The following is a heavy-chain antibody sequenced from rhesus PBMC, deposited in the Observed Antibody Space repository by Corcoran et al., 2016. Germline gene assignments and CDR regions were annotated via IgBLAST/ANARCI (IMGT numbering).Heavy chain of an antibody. D-gene: IGHD3-3*01. CDR2: INSGGGST. V-gene: IGHV3S25*01. CDR3: AKRFSDYYFDY. J-gene: IGHJ4*01. Sequence: EVQLVESGGGLAKPGGSLRLSCAASGFTFSSYWMNWVRQAPGKGLERVSAINSGGGSTYYANSVKGRFTISRDNSKNTLSLQMNSLRAEDTAVYYCAKRFSDYYFDYWGQGVLVTVSS. CDR1: GFTFSSYW.